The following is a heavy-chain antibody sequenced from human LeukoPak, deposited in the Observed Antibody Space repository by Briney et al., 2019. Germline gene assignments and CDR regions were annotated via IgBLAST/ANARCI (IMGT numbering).Heavy chain of an antibody. Sequence: GASVKVSCKASGYTFTGYYMHWVRQAPGQGLEWMGWINPNSGGTNYAQKFQGRVTMTRDTSISTAYMELSRLRSDDTAVYYCARGLIVGASVYFDYWGQGTLVTVSS. V-gene: IGHV1-2*02. J-gene: IGHJ4*02. CDR2: INPNSGGT. CDR3: ARGLIVGASVYFDY. CDR1: GYTFTGYY. D-gene: IGHD1-26*01.